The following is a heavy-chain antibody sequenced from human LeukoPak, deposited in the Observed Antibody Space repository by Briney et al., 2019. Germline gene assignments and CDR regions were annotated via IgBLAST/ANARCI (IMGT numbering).Heavy chain of an antibody. D-gene: IGHD2/OR15-2a*01. CDR1: GFSLTTSGVG. CDR2: IYWDDDK. J-gene: IGHJ3*02. Sequence: ESGPTLVKPTQTLTLTCALSGFSLTTSGVGVGWIRQPPGKALEWLALIYWDDDKHYRPSMESRLTITKDTSKNHVVLTMTNMDPVDTATYYCAKASLSKQAAFDIWGQGTMVTVSS. V-gene: IGHV2-5*02. CDR3: AKASLSKQAAFDI.